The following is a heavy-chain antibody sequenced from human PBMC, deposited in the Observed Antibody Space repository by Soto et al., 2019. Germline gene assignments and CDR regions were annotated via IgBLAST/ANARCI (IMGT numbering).Heavy chain of an antibody. D-gene: IGHD1-26*01. Sequence: GASVKVSCKDSGYTFTSYTVHWVRQAPGQRPEWMGWINTGNGNTEYSQKFQGRVTLTSVTSATTAYMDLSSLRSEDTAVYYCARDLAVGPAYFFDYWGQGTLVTVSS. V-gene: IGHV1-3*04. CDR1: GYTFTSYT. CDR2: INTGNGNT. CDR3: ARDLAVGPAYFFDY. J-gene: IGHJ4*02.